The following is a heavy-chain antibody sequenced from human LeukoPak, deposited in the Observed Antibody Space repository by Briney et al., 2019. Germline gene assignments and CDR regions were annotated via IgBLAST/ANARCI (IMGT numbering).Heavy chain of an antibody. V-gene: IGHV4-59*01. Sequence: SETLSLTCTVSGGCISSYYWSWIRQPPGKGLEWIGYIYYSGSTNYNPSLKSRVTISVDTSKNQFSLKLSSVTAADTAVYYCARSSGWAFDIWGQGTMVTVSS. CDR3: ARSSGWAFDI. CDR1: GGCISSYY. D-gene: IGHD6-19*01. CDR2: IYYSGST. J-gene: IGHJ3*02.